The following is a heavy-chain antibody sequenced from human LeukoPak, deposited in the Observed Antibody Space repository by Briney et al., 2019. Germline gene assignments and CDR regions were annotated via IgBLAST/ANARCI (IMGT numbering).Heavy chain of an antibody. CDR2: ISGSGGST. V-gene: IGHV3-23*01. D-gene: IGHD2-8*01. Sequence: PGGSLRLSCAASGFTFSSYAMSWVRQAPGKGLEWVSAISGSGGSTYYADPVKGRFTISRDNSKNTLYLQMNILRAEDTAVYYCAKDGDTVLMAPRVGNFDYWGQGTLVTVSS. CDR3: AKDGDTVLMAPRVGNFDY. CDR1: GFTFSSYA. J-gene: IGHJ4*02.